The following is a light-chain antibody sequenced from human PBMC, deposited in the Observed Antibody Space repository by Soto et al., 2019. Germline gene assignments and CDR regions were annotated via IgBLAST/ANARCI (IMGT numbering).Light chain of an antibody. J-gene: IGLJ3*02. CDR1: SGHSSYA. CDR3: QTWGTGIRV. CDR2: LKSDGSH. Sequence: QLVLPQSPSASASLGASVKLTCTLSSGHSSYAIAWHQQQPEKGPRYLMRLKSDGSHSKGDGIPDRFSGSSSGAERYLTISSLPSEDEGDYYCQTWGTGIRVFGGGTKLTVL. V-gene: IGLV4-69*01.